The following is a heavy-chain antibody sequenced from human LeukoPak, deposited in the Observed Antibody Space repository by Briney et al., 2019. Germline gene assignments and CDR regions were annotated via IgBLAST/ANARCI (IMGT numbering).Heavy chain of an antibody. Sequence: GESLQISRKGSGYSFTSYWIGWVRQLPGKGLEWMGIIYPGDSDTRYSPSFQGQVTISADKSISTAYLQWSSLKASDTAMYYCARSPYGQGRYFQHWGQGTLVTVSS. CDR1: GYSFTSYW. V-gene: IGHV5-51*01. CDR3: ARSPYGQGRYFQH. CDR2: IYPGDSDT. J-gene: IGHJ1*01. D-gene: IGHD4-17*01.